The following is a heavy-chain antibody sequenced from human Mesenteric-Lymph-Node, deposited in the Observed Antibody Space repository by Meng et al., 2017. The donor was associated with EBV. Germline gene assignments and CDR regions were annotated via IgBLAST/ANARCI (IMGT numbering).Heavy chain of an antibody. V-gene: IGHV4-34*01. Sequence: QVHLPEGGAGLLKPSETLSLTCAVYGGSFSGYYWSWIRQPPGKGLEWIGEINHSGSTNYNPSLKSRVTISVDTSKNQFSLKLSSVTAADTAVYYCARGVYYGDYAFGYWGQGTLVTVSS. CDR3: ARGVYYGDYAFGY. D-gene: IGHD4-17*01. J-gene: IGHJ4*02. CDR2: INHSGST. CDR1: GGSFSGYY.